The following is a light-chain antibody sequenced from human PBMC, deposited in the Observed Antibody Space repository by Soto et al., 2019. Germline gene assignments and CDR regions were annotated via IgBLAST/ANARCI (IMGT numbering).Light chain of an antibody. CDR1: QSVSNY. J-gene: IGKJ5*01. CDR3: QFYGSSLIT. CDR2: DTS. Sequence: VVLPQTPATLSLSPGERATLSCWASQSVSNYLAWYQQKPGQAPRLLIYDTSNRATGIPSRFSGSASGIDFTLTISRLEPEDFAIYYCQFYGSSLITFGQGTRLENK. V-gene: IGKV3-11*01.